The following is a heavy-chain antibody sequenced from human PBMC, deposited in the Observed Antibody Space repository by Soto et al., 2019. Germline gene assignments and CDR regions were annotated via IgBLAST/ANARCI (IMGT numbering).Heavy chain of an antibody. V-gene: IGHV3-30-3*01. CDR1: GSTFSSYA. CDR3: AREGQQLVYGMDV. D-gene: IGHD6-13*01. J-gene: IGHJ6*02. Sequence: QVQLVESGGGVVQPGRSLRLSCAASGSTFSSYAMHWVRQAPGKGLEWVAVISYDGSNKYYADSVKGRFTISRDNSKNTLYRQMNSLRAEDTAVDYCAREGQQLVYGMDVWGQGTTVTVSS. CDR2: ISYDGSNK.